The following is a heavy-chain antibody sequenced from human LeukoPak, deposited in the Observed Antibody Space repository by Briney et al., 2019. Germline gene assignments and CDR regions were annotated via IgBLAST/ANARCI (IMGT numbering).Heavy chain of an antibody. CDR2: INQDGSGK. Sequence: PGGSLRLSCAASGLTFSGYWMDWVRQAPGKGLEWVANINQDGSGKNYVDSVRGRFIISRGNAENSLYLQMNSLRAEDTAVYYCAANGIAADYWGQGTLVTVSS. CDR3: AANGIAADY. V-gene: IGHV3-7*03. J-gene: IGHJ4*02. D-gene: IGHD6-13*01. CDR1: GLTFSGYW.